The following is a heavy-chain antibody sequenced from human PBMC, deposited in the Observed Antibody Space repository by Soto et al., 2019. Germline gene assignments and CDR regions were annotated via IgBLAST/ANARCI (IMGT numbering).Heavy chain of an antibody. CDR2: IYYSGST. CDR3: ARGAWSDFDY. D-gene: IGHD2-8*02. J-gene: IGHJ4*02. CDR1: GGSISSYY. V-gene: IGHV4-59*01. Sequence: SDTLSLTCXVSGGSISSYYWSWIRQPPGKGLEWIGYIYYSGSTNYNPSLKSRVTISVDTSKNQFSLKLSSVTAADTAVYYCARGAWSDFDYWGQGTLVTVSS.